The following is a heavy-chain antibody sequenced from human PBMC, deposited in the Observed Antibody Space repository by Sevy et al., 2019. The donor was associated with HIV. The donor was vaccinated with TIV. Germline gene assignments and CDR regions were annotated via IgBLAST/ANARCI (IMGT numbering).Heavy chain of an antibody. D-gene: IGHD3-3*01. V-gene: IGHV3-15*01. CDR1: GLTFSNAW. J-gene: IGHJ2*01. CDR2: IKSKTDGGTT. CDR3: TTKSDFWSGYQYFDL. Sequence: GGSLRLSCAASGLTFSNAWMTWVRQAPGKGLEWVGRIKSKTDGGTTDYAAPVKGRFTISRDYAKNTLYLQMNSLKTEDTAVYYCTTKSDFWSGYQYFDLWGRGTLVTVSS.